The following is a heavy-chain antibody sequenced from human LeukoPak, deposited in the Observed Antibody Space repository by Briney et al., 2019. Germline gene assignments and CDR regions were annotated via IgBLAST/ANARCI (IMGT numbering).Heavy chain of an antibody. CDR3: GRSSWYTLVGNWFDP. Sequence: GGSLRLSCAASGFTFSSYAMSWVRQAPGKGLEWVSAISGSGGSTYCADSVKGRFTISRDNSKNTLYLQMNSLRAEDTAVYYCGRSSWYTLVGNWFDPGAREPWSPSPQ. CDR1: GFTFSSYA. CDR2: ISGSGGST. V-gene: IGHV3-23*01. D-gene: IGHD6-13*01. J-gene: IGHJ5*02.